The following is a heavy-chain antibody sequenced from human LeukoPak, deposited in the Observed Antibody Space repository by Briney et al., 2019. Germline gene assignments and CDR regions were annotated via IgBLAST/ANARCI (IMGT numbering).Heavy chain of an antibody. CDR3: ARKTFGGVIGPDY. V-gene: IGHV1-18*01. CDR1: GYTFTSYG. J-gene: IGHJ4*02. CDR2: ISAYNGNT. Sequence: ASVKVSCKASGYTFTSYGISWVRQAPGQGLEWMGWISAYNGNTKYAQKLQGRVTMTTETSTSTAHMELRSLRSDDTAVYYCARKTFGGVIGPDYWGQGTLVTVSS. D-gene: IGHD3-16*02.